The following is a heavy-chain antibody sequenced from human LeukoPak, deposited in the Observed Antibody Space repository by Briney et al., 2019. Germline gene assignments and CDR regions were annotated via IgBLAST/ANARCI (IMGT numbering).Heavy chain of an antibody. D-gene: IGHD3-3*01. CDR2: IIPIFGTA. J-gene: IGHJ4*02. Sequence: SVKVSCKASGGTFSSYAISWVRQAPGQELEWMGGIIPIFGTANYAQKFQGRVTITADESTSTAYMELSSLRSEDTAVYYCARAPLPNYDFWSGYYTGPFDYWGQGTLVTVSS. V-gene: IGHV1-69*13. CDR3: ARAPLPNYDFWSGYYTGPFDY. CDR1: GGTFSSYA.